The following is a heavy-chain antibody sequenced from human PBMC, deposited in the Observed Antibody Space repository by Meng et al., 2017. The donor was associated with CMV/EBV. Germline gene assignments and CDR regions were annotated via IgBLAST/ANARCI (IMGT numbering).Heavy chain of an antibody. CDR1: GGSISSYY. D-gene: IGHD1-7*01. V-gene: IGHV4-59*01. CDR2: IYYSGST. Sequence: GSLRLSCTVSGGSISSYYWSWIRQPPGKGLEWIGYIYYSGSTNYNPSLKSRVTISVDTSKNQFSLKLSSVTAADTAVYYCARAGGITGTTLEDWGQGTTVTVSS. J-gene: IGHJ6*02. CDR3: ARAGGITGTTLED.